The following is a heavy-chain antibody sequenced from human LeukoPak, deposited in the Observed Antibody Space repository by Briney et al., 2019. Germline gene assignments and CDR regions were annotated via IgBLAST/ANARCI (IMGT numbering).Heavy chain of an antibody. CDR3: AKQSWSGSYYGYFDY. CDR1: GFTFSSYA. CDR2: ISGSGGST. V-gene: IGHV3-23*01. D-gene: IGHD1-26*01. Sequence: GGSLRLSCAASGFTFSSYAMSWVRQAPGKGLEWVSAISGSGGSTYYADSVKGRFTISRDNSKNTLYLQMNSLRAEDTAVYYCAKQSWSGSYYGYFDYWGQGTLVTVSS. J-gene: IGHJ4*02.